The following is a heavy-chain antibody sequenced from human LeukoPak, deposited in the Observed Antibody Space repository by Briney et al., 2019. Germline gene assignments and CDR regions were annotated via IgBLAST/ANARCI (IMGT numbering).Heavy chain of an antibody. V-gene: IGHV3-21*01. CDR3: ARQTTANYYYYYGMDV. CDR2: ISSSSSYI. CDR1: GFTFSSYI. D-gene: IGHD4-17*01. J-gene: IGHJ6*02. Sequence: GGSLRLSCAASGFTFSSYIMNWVRQAPGKGLERVSSISSSSSYIYYADSVKGRFTISRDNAKNSLYLQMNSLRADDTAVYYCARQTTANYYYYYGMDVWGQGTTVTVSS.